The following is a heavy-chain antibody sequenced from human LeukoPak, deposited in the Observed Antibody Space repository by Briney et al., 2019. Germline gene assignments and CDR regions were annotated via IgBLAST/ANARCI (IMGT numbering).Heavy chain of an antibody. CDR2: ITWNSGSI. CDR3: ARGLLEQSTITIGY. CDR1: GFTFDNYA. D-gene: IGHD3-9*01. Sequence: PGGSLRLSCATSGFTFDNYAMHWVRQAPGKGLEWVSGITWNSGSIAYADSVKGRFTISRDNAKNSLYLQINSLRAEDTGVYYCARGLLEQSTITIGYWGQGTLVTVSS. V-gene: IGHV3-9*01. J-gene: IGHJ4*02.